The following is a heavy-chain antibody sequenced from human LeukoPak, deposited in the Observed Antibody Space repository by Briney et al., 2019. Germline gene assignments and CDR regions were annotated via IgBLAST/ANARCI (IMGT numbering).Heavy chain of an antibody. J-gene: IGHJ4*02. CDR3: AKVGGATVTPRNRLYYFDY. V-gene: IGHV3-23*01. D-gene: IGHD4-17*01. CDR2: ISGSGGST. CDR1: GFTFSSYA. Sequence: QPGGSLRLSCAASGFTFSSYAMSWVRQAPGKGLEWVSAISGSGGSTYYADSVKGRFTISRDNSKNTLYQQMNSLRAEDTAVYYCAKVGGATVTPRNRLYYFDYWGQGTLVTVSS.